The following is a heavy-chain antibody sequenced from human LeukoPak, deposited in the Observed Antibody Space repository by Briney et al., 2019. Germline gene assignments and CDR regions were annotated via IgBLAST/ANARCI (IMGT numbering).Heavy chain of an antibody. Sequence: SQTLSLTCTVSGGSISSGSYYWSWIRQPAGKGLEWIGRIYTSGSTNYNPSLKSRVTISVDTSKNQFSLKLSSVTAADTAVYYCARAFDYYFMDVLGKGTTVTVSS. CDR3: ARAFDYYFMDV. CDR2: IYTSGST. CDR1: GGSISSGSYY. D-gene: IGHD3-10*01. J-gene: IGHJ6*03. V-gene: IGHV4-61*02.